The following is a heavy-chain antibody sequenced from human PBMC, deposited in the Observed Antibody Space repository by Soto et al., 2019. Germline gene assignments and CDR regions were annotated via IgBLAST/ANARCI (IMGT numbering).Heavy chain of an antibody. D-gene: IGHD4-17*01. Sequence: EVQLLESGGGLVQPGGSLRLSCAASGFTFSSYAMSWVRQAPGKGLEWVSAISGSGGSTYYADSVKGRFTISRDNSKNTLYLQMNSLRAEDTAVYYCAKDRRTVTTIYWYFDLWGRGTRVTVSS. J-gene: IGHJ2*01. CDR3: AKDRRTVTTIYWYFDL. CDR2: ISGSGGST. V-gene: IGHV3-23*01. CDR1: GFTFSSYA.